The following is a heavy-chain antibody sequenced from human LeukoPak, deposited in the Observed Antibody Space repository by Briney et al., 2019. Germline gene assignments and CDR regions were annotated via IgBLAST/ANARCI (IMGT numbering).Heavy chain of an antibody. CDR2: IRFDGSKI. Sequence: PGGSLRLSCAASGFTFSMYGMHWVRQAPGKGLEWVAIIRFDGSKIYYADSVKGRFTISRDNSKNTAYLQMNSLRAEDTAVYYCARGEVPSTSWYTIDYWGQGTLVTVSS. V-gene: IGHV3-30*02. J-gene: IGHJ4*02. D-gene: IGHD6-13*01. CDR1: GFTFSMYG. CDR3: ARGEVPSTSWYTIDY.